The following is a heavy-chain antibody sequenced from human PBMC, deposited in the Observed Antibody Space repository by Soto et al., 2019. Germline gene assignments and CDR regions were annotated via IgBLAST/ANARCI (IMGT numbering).Heavy chain of an antibody. CDR3: ARDVAAAGRLTYYYYGMDV. J-gene: IGHJ6*02. D-gene: IGHD6-13*01. V-gene: IGHV3-48*01. Sequence: GESLKISCAASGFTFSVASMNWVRQAPGKGLEWVSSISSSSSTIYYADSVKGRFTISRDNAKNSLYLQMNSLRAEDTAVYYCARDVAAAGRLTYYYYGMDVWGQGTTVTVSS. CDR1: GFTFSVAS. CDR2: ISSSSSTI.